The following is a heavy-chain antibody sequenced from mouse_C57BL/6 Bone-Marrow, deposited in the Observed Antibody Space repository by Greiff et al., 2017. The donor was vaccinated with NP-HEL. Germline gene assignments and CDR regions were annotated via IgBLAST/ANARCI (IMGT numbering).Heavy chain of an antibody. J-gene: IGHJ3*01. Sequence: VKVVESGPGLVAPSQSLSITCTVSGFSLTSYGVHWVRQPPGKGLEWLVVIWSDGSATYYSALISRLSISKDNSKSQVFFIMNSLQTDETTMYYCAKGDYDFAYWGQGTLVTVSA. CDR2: IWSDGSA. CDR3: AKGDYDFAY. D-gene: IGHD2-4*01. CDR1: GFSLTSYG. V-gene: IGHV2-6*03.